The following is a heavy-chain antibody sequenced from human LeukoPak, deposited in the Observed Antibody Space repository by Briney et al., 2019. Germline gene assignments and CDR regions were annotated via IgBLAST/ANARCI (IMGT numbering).Heavy chain of an antibody. V-gene: IGHV3-15*01. CDR2: IKSKTDGGTT. J-gene: IGHJ4*02. D-gene: IGHD4-17*01. CDR1: GFTFSNAW. CDR3: ARDYEVRTTVTEPFDY. Sequence: PGGSLRLSCAASGFTFSNAWMSWVRQAPGKGLEWVGRIKSKTDGGTTDYAAPVKGRFTISRDDSKNTLYLQMNSLRAEDTAVYYCARDYEVRTTVTEPFDYWGQGTLVTVSS.